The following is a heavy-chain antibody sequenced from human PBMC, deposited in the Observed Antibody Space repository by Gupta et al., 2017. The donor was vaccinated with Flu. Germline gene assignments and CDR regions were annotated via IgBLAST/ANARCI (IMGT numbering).Heavy chain of an antibody. CDR3: ARGGYCSAGSCYRRGSFFYFYGMDV. CDR1: GFTFSSYD. J-gene: IGHJ6*02. Sequence: EVQLVESGGGLVQPGGSLRLSCAASGFTFSSYDIPWDLHTTGKGLEWVSGIGAAGDTDYPGSVKGRFTISRENAKNSLYLQMNNLRGGDTAVFYCARGGYCSAGSCYRRGSFFYFYGMDVWGQGTTVTVSS. D-gene: IGHD2-15*01. V-gene: IGHV3-13*04. CDR2: IGAAGDT.